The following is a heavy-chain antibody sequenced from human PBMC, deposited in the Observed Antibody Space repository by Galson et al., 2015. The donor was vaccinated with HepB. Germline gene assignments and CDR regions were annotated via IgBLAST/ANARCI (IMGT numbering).Heavy chain of an antibody. Sequence: FTFSSYSMNWVRQAPGKGLEWVSYISSSSSTIYYADSVKGRFTISRDNAKNSLYLQMNSLRAEDTAVYYCARERLPGGAYGSGRPSYFDYWGQGTLVTVSS. CDR1: FTFSSYS. CDR3: ARERLPGGAYGSGRPSYFDY. D-gene: IGHD3-10*01. J-gene: IGHJ4*02. V-gene: IGHV3-48*01. CDR2: ISSSSSTI.